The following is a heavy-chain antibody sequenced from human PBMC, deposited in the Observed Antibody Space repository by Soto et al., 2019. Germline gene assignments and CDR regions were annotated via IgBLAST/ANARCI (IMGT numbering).Heavy chain of an antibody. CDR2: ISSSGSTR. D-gene: IGHD3-9*01. CDR1: GFTFSDYY. CDR3: AREYYDIFTGEFERFYGMDV. Sequence: QVQLVESGGGLVKPGGSLRLSCAASGFTFSDYYMSWIRQAPGKGLEWVSYISSSGSTRYYADSVKGRFTISRDNAKNSLDLQMNSLRAEDTAVYYCAREYYDIFTGEFERFYGMDVWGQGTTVTVSS. V-gene: IGHV3-11*01. J-gene: IGHJ6*02.